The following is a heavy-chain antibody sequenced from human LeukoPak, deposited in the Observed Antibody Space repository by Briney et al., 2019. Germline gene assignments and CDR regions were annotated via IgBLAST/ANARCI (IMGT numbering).Heavy chain of an antibody. CDR1: GYSISSGYY. D-gene: IGHD3-10*01. CDR2: IYHSGST. CDR3: ARYMVRGVCFDY. V-gene: IGHV4-38-2*02. J-gene: IGHJ4*02. Sequence: SETLSLTCTVSGYSISSGYYWGWIRQPPGKGLEWIGSIYHSGSTYYNPSLKSRVTISVDTSKNQFSLKLSSVTAADTAVYYCARYMVRGVCFDYWGQGTLVTVSS.